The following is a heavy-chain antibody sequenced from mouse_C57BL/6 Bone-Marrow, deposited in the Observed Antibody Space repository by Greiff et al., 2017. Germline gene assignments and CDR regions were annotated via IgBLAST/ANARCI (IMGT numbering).Heavy chain of an antibody. CDR3: TTPIYYDYDLDY. V-gene: IGHV14-4*01. J-gene: IGHJ2*01. CDR1: GFNIKDDY. D-gene: IGHD2-4*01. CDR2: IDPENGDT. Sequence: EVKLVESGAELVRPGASVKLSCTASGFNIKDDYMHWVKQRPEQGLEWIGWIDPENGDTEYASKLQGKATITADTSSNTAYLQLSSLTSEDTAVYYCTTPIYYDYDLDYWGQGTTLTVSS.